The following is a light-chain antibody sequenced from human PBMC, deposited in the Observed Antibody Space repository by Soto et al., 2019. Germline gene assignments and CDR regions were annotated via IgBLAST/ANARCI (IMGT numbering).Light chain of an antibody. CDR1: SSDVGAYDY. CDR2: DVT. CDR3: CSYAGSPYV. Sequence: QSVLTQPRSVSGSPGQSVGLSCTGTSSDVGAYDYVSWYQQHPGKAPKLMIYDVTKRPSGVPDRFSGSKSGNTASLTISGLQPEDESDYYCCSYAGSPYVFGTGTKVTVL. V-gene: IGLV2-11*01. J-gene: IGLJ1*01.